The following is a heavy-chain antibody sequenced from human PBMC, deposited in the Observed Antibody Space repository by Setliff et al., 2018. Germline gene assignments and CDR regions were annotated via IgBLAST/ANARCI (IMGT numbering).Heavy chain of an antibody. CDR2: IIPIFGTA. D-gene: IGHD4-17*01. CDR1: GGTFSSYA. J-gene: IGHJ6*02. Sequence: SVKVSCKASGGTFSSYAISWVRQAPGQGLEWMGGIIPIFGTANYAQKFQGRVTITADESTSTAYMELSSLRSEDTAVYYCARDLIDPDYGDYLSFYYYGMDVWDQGITVTVSS. V-gene: IGHV1-69*13. CDR3: ARDLIDPDYGDYLSFYYYGMDV.